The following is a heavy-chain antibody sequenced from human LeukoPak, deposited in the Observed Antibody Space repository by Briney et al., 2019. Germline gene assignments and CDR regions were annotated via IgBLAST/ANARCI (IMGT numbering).Heavy chain of an antibody. Sequence: SETLSLTCAVSGYSISSSNWWGWIRQPPGKGLEWIGYIYYSGNIYYNPSLKSRVTMSVDTSKNQFSLKLSSVTAVDTAVYYCATRAVAGTDYFDYWGQGTLVTVSS. J-gene: IGHJ4*02. CDR3: ATRAVAGTDYFDY. V-gene: IGHV4-28*05. CDR2: IYYSGNI. CDR1: GYSISSSNW. D-gene: IGHD6-19*01.